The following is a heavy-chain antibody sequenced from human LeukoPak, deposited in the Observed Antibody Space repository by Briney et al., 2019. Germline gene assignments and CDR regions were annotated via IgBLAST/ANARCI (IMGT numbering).Heavy chain of an antibody. CDR3: ACLSARYSSSWWHYYYYGMDV. CDR2: VYYSGIT. CDR1: GGSISSSSYY. Sequence: PSETLSLTCTVSGGSISSSSYYWGWIRQPPGKGLEWIGNVYYSGITYYNPSLKSRVIISLDTPKSQFSLKLSSVTAADTAVYYCACLSARYSSSWWHYYYYGMDVWGQGTTVTVSS. D-gene: IGHD6-13*01. V-gene: IGHV4-39*01. J-gene: IGHJ6*02.